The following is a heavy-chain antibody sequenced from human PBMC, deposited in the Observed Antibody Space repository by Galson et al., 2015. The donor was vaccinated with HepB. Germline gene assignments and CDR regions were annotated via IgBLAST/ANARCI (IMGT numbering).Heavy chain of an antibody. D-gene: IGHD1-26*01. CDR3: ARDPAWGAIDY. CDR2: ISFDGTEQ. CDR1: GFIFSSYG. Sequence: LRLSCAASGFIFSSYGMNWVRQAPGKGLEWVSVISFDGTEQYYAESVKGRFTISRDKSKNTLFLQMNSLRVEDTAVYYCARDPAWGAIDYWGQGTLVIVSS. V-gene: IGHV3-30*03. J-gene: IGHJ4*02.